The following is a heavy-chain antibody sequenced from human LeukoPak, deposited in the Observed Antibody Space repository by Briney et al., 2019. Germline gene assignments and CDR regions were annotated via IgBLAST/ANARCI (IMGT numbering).Heavy chain of an antibody. V-gene: IGHV3-33*01. D-gene: IGHD6-6*01. J-gene: IGHJ5*02. CDR1: GFTFSSYG. CDR3: VRAGGASSYMSFDP. CDR2: IWYDGSNK. Sequence: GGSLRLSCAASGFTFSSYGMHWVRQAPGKGLEWVAVIWYDGSNKYYADSVKGRFTISRDNAKNTLFLQMSSLRVEDTALYYCVRAGGASSYMSFDPWGQGILVTVSS.